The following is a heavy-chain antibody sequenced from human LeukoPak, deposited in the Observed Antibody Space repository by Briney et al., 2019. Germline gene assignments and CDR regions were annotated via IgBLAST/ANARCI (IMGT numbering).Heavy chain of an antibody. J-gene: IGHJ3*02. CDR3: AREDTSGESALDI. CDR2: IIPMFGTL. V-gene: IGHV1-69*13. D-gene: IGHD5-12*01. CDR1: GAIFSSSA. Sequence: SVKVSCKASGAIFSSSAVSWVRQAPGQGLEWMGGIIPMFGTLKYAQKFQGRVTITADESTSTVYMELSSLKSEDTAVYFCAREDTSGESALDIWGQGTMVTVSS.